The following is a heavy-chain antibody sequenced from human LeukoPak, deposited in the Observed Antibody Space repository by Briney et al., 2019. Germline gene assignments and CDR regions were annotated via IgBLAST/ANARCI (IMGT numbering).Heavy chain of an antibody. D-gene: IGHD6-13*01. CDR2: FFHSGNT. Sequence: SETLSLTCTVSGYSISSGYCWGWIRQPPGKGLEWSGSFFHSGNTYYNPSLKSRVTISVDTSKNQFSLKVTSVTAADTAVYYCARGYSSSWYFNWFDPWGQGTLVTVSS. CDR3: ARGYSSSWYFNWFDP. CDR1: GYSISSGYC. J-gene: IGHJ5*02. V-gene: IGHV4-38-2*02.